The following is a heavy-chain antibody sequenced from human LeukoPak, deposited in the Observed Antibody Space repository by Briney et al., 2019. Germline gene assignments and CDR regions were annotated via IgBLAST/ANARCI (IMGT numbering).Heavy chain of an antibody. CDR3: ARMGGRITLVRGLEDWYSDL. CDR2: ITNSGSNT. J-gene: IGHJ2*01. V-gene: IGHV3-11*01. CDR1: GFSFSDYY. D-gene: IGHD3-10*01. Sequence: GGSLRLSCAASGFSFSDYYMNWIRQAPGKGLEWISYITNSGSNTNYADSVRGRFTISRDNAKNSLYLQVNSLSAEDTAVYYCARMGGRITLVRGLEDWYSDLWGRGTLVTVSS.